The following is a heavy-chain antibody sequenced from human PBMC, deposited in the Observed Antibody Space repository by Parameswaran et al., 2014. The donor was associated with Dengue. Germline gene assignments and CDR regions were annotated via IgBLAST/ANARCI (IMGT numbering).Heavy chain of an antibody. Sequence: RWIRQPPGKGLEWVSAISGSGGSTYYADSVKGRFTISRDNSKNTLYLQMNSLRAEDTAVYYCAKVVGAGRPGAFDIWGQGTMVTVSS. D-gene: IGHD1-26*01. V-gene: IGHV3-23*01. CDR3: AKVVGAGRPGAFDI. J-gene: IGHJ3*02. CDR2: ISGSGGST.